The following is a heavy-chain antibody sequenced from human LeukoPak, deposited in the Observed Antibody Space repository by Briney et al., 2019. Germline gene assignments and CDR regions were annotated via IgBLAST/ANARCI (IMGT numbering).Heavy chain of an antibody. CDR3: ARLQSRRYYYYYMDV. CDR2: IYYLGGT. CDR1: GDSMRNTNYY. Sequence: SETLSLTCTVSGDSMRNTNYYWGWIRQPPGKGLEWIGGIYYLGGTNYNPSLESRVTMSIDTSNNQFSLKLSSVTAADTAVYYCARLQSRRYYYYYMDVWGKGTTVTVSS. J-gene: IGHJ6*03. V-gene: IGHV4-39*01.